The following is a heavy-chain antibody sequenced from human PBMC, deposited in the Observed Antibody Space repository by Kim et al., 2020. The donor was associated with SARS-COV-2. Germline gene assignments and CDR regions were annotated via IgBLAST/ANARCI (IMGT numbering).Heavy chain of an antibody. CDR3: ARGGGYSYGAIDY. J-gene: IGHJ4*02. V-gene: IGHV4-34*01. Sequence: NYHPSLKSRVTISVDTSQNQFSLKLSSVTAADTAVYYCARGGGYSYGAIDYWGQGTLVTVSS. D-gene: IGHD5-18*01.